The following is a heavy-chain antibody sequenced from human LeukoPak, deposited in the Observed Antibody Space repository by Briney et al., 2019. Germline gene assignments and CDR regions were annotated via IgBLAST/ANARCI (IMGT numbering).Heavy chain of an antibody. D-gene: IGHD6-6*01. CDR3: ARDQRVTGRPDIDY. CDR1: GFTFRNHW. V-gene: IGHV3-74*03. Sequence: GGSLGLSCAASGFTFRNHWMHWVRQTPGKGLVWVSRISSDGSSTTYADSVKGRFTISRDNAKNTLYLQMNNLRAEDTAMYYCARDQRVTGRPDIDYWGQGTLVIVSS. CDR2: ISSDGSST. J-gene: IGHJ4*02.